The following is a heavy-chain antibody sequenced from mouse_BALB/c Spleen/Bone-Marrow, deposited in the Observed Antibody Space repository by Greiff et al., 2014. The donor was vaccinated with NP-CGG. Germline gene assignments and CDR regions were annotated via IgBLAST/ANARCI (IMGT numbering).Heavy chain of an antibody. Sequence: EVQLVESGGGLVQPGGSRKLSCAASGFTFSSFGMHWVRQAPEKGLEWVAYISNGSSPIYYADTVKGRFTISRDNPKSTLFLQMTSLRSEDTAMYYCARKGAMITHYYAMDYWGQGTSVTVSS. J-gene: IGHJ4*01. V-gene: IGHV5-17*02. CDR2: ISNGSSPI. D-gene: IGHD2-4*01. CDR1: GFTFSSFG. CDR3: ARKGAMITHYYAMDY.